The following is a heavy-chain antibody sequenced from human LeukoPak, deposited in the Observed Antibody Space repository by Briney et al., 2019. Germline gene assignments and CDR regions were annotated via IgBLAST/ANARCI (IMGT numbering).Heavy chain of an antibody. Sequence: AASVKVSCKASGYTFTGYYIHWVRQAPGQGLEWMGWINPNSGGTNFAQKFQGRVTMTRDTSISTAYMEVNRLISDDTAVYYCARDRARWAVAGTLSWGYWGQGTLVTVSS. J-gene: IGHJ4*02. CDR2: INPNSGGT. V-gene: IGHV1-2*02. D-gene: IGHD6-19*01. CDR1: GYTFTGYY. CDR3: ARDRARWAVAGTLSWGY.